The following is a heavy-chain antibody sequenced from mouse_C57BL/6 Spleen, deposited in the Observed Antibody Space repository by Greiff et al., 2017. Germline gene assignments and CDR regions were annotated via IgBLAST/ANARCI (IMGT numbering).Heavy chain of an antibody. D-gene: IGHD2-3*01. Sequence: EVQLQQSGPGLVKPSQSLSLTCSVTGYSITSGYYWNWIRQFPGNKLEWMGYISYDGSNNYNPSLKNRISITRDTSKNQFCLKLNSVTTEDTATYYCARVDGYYNYFDYWGQGTTLTVSS. V-gene: IGHV3-6*01. CDR2: ISYDGSN. CDR3: ARVDGYYNYFDY. J-gene: IGHJ2*01. CDR1: GYSITSGYY.